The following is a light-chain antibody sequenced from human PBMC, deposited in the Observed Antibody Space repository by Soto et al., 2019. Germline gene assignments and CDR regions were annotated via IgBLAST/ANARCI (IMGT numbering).Light chain of an antibody. V-gene: IGKV2D-29*02. Sequence: DIVMTQTPLSLSVTPGQPASISCKSSQSLLHSDGKTYFYWCLQKPGQSPQLLIYEASNRFSGVPDRFIGSGSATDFTLEISGVAAEDVGGYYWWQAMQVPLTFGGGTKVEIK. CDR1: QSLLHSDGKTY. CDR2: EAS. CDR3: WQAMQVPLT. J-gene: IGKJ4*01.